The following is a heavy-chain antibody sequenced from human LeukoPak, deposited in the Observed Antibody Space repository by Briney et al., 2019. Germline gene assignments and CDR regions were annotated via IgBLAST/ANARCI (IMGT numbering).Heavy chain of an antibody. V-gene: IGHV3-7*01. CDR2: INPDGSQG. CDR1: GFTFTTSW. J-gene: IGHJ4*02. CDR3: ARAMFNHGWYADYFDY. Sequence: GGSLRLSCAASGFTFTTSWMSWVRQAPGKGLEWVANINPDGSQGFYVDSVKGRFTISRDNTKKSLYVQMSSLRAEDTAVYYCARAMFNHGWYADYFDYWGQGTLVTVSS. D-gene: IGHD6-19*01.